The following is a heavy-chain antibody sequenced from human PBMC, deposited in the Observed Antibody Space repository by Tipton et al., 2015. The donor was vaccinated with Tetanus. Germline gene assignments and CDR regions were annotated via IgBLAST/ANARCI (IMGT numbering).Heavy chain of an antibody. Sequence: SLRLSCAASGFTFSDYGMHWVRQAPGKGLEWVAVLSFDGTNEDYADSVKGRFTISRDNSKNTLFLKMNSLRPEDAAVYYCAKSGAQLGSSHHYFYFGLDVWGPGVLVSVSS. CDR3: AKSGAQLGSSHHYFYFGLDV. D-gene: IGHD1-26*01. V-gene: IGHV3-30*18. CDR1: GFTFSDYG. J-gene: IGHJ6*02. CDR2: LSFDGTNE.